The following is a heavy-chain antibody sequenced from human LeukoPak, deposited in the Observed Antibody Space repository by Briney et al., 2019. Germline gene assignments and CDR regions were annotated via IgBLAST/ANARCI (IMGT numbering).Heavy chain of an antibody. CDR3: AKEGRDGYNSRWYYFDY. CDR2: ISWNSGSI. J-gene: IGHJ4*02. Sequence: PGGSLRLSCTPSGFTFDDYAMHWVRQAPGKGLEWVSGISWNSGSIGYADSVKDRHTISRDNAKNSLYLQMNSLRAEDTALYYCAKEGRDGYNSRWYYFDYWGQGTLVTVSS. D-gene: IGHD5-24*01. V-gene: IGHV3-9*01. CDR1: GFTFDDYA.